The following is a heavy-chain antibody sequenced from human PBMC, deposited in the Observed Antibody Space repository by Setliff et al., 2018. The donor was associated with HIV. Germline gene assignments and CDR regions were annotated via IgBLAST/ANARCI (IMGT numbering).Heavy chain of an antibody. V-gene: IGHV3-48*01. D-gene: IGHD6-13*01. CDR1: GFTFSSYS. CDR2: ISGSSANI. J-gene: IGHJ5*02. Sequence: PGGSLRLSCAASGFTFSSYSMNWVRQAPGKGLEWISYISGSSANIQYADSVSGRFTISRDNAKNSMYLQMNSLRAEDTAVYYCARTASYGNSWYHWFDPWGQGTLVTVSS. CDR3: ARTASYGNSWYHWFDP.